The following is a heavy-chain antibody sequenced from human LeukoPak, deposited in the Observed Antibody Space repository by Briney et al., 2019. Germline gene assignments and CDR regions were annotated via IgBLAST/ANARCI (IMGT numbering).Heavy chain of an antibody. D-gene: IGHD2-21*02. CDR1: GFTFSSYE. Sequence: GGSLRLSCAASGFTFSSYEMNWVRQAPGKGLEWVSYISSSGSNIYYADSVKGRFTISRDNDKNSLYLQMNSLRAEDTAVYYCARRGPGGVVTAIGFFHYYYMDVWGKGTTVTISS. CDR2: ISSSGSNI. V-gene: IGHV3-48*03. CDR3: ARRGPGGVVTAIGFFHYYYMDV. J-gene: IGHJ6*03.